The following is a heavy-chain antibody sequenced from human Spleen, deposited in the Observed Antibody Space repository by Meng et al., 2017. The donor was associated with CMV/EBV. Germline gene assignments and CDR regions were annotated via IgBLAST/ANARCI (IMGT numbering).Heavy chain of an antibody. CDR1: GFTFSSYA. V-gene: IGHV3-30*04. Sequence: GESLKISCAASGFTFSSYAMHWVRQAPGKGLEWVAVISYDGNNKYYADSVKGRFTISRDNSKNTLYLRMNSLRGEDTAMYYCAKVGCHGSTSCYKYYFDYWGQGTLVTVSS. J-gene: IGHJ4*02. CDR2: ISYDGNNK. D-gene: IGHD2-2*02. CDR3: AKVGCHGSTSCYKYYFDY.